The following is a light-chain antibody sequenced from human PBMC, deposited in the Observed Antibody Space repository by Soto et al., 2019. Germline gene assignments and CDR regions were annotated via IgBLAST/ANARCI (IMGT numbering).Light chain of an antibody. J-gene: IGKJ1*01. CDR1: QSVSNY. Sequence: DIMMTQSPSSLSASVGDRVTITCRASQSVSNYLQWYQQKSGQAPKLLVYAASSLHSGVPSRFSGSGSGTDFTLTISSLQPEDFATYYCLQTYTSLTWTFGQGTKVEI. CDR3: LQTYTSLTWT. V-gene: IGKV1-39*01. CDR2: AAS.